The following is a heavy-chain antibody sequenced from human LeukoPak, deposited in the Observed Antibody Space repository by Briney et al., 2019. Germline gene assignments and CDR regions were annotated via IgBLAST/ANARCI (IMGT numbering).Heavy chain of an antibody. CDR1: GGSISSYY. Sequence: SETLSLTCTVSGGSISSYYWSWIRQPPGKGLEWIGYIYYSGSTNYNPSLKSRVTISVDTSKSQFSLKLTSVTAADTAVYYCARIMAVLRFLEWYTYYFDYWGQGTLVTVSS. V-gene: IGHV4-59*08. J-gene: IGHJ4*02. D-gene: IGHD3-3*01. CDR3: ARIMAVLRFLEWYTYYFDY. CDR2: IYYSGST.